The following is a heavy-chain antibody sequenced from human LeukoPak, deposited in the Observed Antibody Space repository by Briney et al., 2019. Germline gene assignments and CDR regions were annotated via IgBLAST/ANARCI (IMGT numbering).Heavy chain of an antibody. J-gene: IGHJ5*02. CDR1: GLTLSTAW. V-gene: IGHV3-15*01. D-gene: IGHD1-1*01. CDR2: IKSKSDGGTT. CDR3: TLVHSPAWFDP. Sequence: GGSLRLSCEVSGLTLSTAWMSWIRQAPGKGLEWVGRIKSKSDGGTTLYAAPVQGRFSISGDDSRNTLYLQMDSLKTDDSAVYYCTLVHSPAWFDPWGQGTLVTVSS.